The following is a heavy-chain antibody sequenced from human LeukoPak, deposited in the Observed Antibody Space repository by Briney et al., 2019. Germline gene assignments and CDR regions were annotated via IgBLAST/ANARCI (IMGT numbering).Heavy chain of an antibody. CDR1: GGSFSGYY. V-gene: IGHV4-34*01. CDR2: INHSGST. D-gene: IGHD2-8*01. Sequence: KPSETLSLTCAVYGGSFSGYYWSWIRQPPGKGLEWIGEINHSGSTNYNPSLKSRVTISVYTSKNQFSLKLSSVTAADTAVYYCARSSRGMVYAISGWFDPWGQGTLVTVSS. CDR3: ARSSRGMVYAISGWFDP. J-gene: IGHJ5*02.